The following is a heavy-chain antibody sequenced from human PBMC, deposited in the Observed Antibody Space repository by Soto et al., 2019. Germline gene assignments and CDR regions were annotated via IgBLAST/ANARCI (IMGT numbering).Heavy chain of an antibody. J-gene: IGHJ4*02. Sequence: QVRLQESGPGMVEPSGTLSLTCAVSGDSISSGHWWTWVRQPPGRGLEWVAEIYPSGTSNYSPSLKSRVAVSIDKSKNYFSLKLSSVTAADTAMYYCAGGSGACYECHHYWGQGTLVTVSS. V-gene: IGHV4-4*02. CDR3: AGGSGACYECHHY. CDR1: GDSISSGHW. D-gene: IGHD2-21*02. CDR2: IYPSGTS.